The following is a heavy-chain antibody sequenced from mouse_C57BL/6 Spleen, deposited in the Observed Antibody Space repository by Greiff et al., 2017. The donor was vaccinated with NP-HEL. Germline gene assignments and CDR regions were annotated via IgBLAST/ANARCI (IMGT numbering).Heavy chain of an antibody. V-gene: IGHV1-50*01. D-gene: IGHD2-3*01. J-gene: IGHJ3*01. CDR1: GYTFTSYW. CDR2: IDPSDSYT. Sequence: QVQLQQSGAELVKPGASVKLSCKASGYTFTSYWMQWVKQRPGQGLEWIGEIDPSDSYTNYNQKFKGKATLTVDTSSSTAYMQLSSLTSEDSAVYYCARSMDDGYYEWFAYWGQGTLVTVSA. CDR3: ARSMDDGYYEWFAY.